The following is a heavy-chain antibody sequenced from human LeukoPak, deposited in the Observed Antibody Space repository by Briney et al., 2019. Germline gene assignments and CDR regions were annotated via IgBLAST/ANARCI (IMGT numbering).Heavy chain of an antibody. CDR1: AFTFSTYN. Sequence: PGGSLRLSCPASAFTFSTYNMNWVRQAPGKGREWVSSFTSGGGYTYYADSVKGRFTTSRDNAKNSLSLRLDSLRAEDTAVYYCARGHYDVLTSSYKWTPDYWGQGTLVTVSS. CDR3: ARGHYDVLTSSYKWTPDY. J-gene: IGHJ4*02. V-gene: IGHV3-21*06. D-gene: IGHD3-9*01. CDR2: FTSGGGYT.